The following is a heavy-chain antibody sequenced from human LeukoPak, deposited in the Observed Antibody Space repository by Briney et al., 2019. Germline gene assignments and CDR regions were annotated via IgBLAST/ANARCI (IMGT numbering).Heavy chain of an antibody. J-gene: IGHJ6*03. CDR3: ARLLYGDYATLRYYYYYMDV. CDR1: GGSFSGYY. V-gene: IGHV4-34*01. Sequence: SETLSLTCAVYGGSFSGYYWSWIRQPPGKGLEWIGEINHSGSTNYNPSLKSRVTISIDTSKNQFSLKLSSVTAADTAVYYCARLLYGDYATLRYYYYYMDVWGKGITVTISS. D-gene: IGHD4-17*01. CDR2: INHSGST.